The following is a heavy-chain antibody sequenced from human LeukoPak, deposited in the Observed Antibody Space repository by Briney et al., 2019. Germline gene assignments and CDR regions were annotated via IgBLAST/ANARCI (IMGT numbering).Heavy chain of an antibody. D-gene: IGHD4-11*01. CDR2: IKRDASEK. J-gene: IGHJ4*02. CDR3: ARLTSNYYGDYFDY. Sequence: GGSLRLSCAASGFTFSSYWMSWVRQAPGKGLEWVANIKRDASEKYYVDSVKGRFTISRDNAKNSLYLQMNSLRAEDTAVYYCARLTSNYYGDYFDYWGQGTLVTVSS. V-gene: IGHV3-7*03. CDR1: GFTFSSYW.